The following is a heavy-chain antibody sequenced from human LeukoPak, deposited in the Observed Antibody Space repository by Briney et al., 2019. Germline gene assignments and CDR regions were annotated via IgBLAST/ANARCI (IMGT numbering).Heavy chain of an antibody. CDR2: INRSGST. D-gene: IGHD3-10*01. Sequence: SETLSLTCAVYGGSFSGYYWSWIRQPPGKGLEWIGEINRSGSTNYNPSLKSRVTISVGTSKNQFSLKLRSVTAADTAVYYCARLWFGELVTDSWGQGTLVTVSS. V-gene: IGHV4-34*01. J-gene: IGHJ4*02. CDR1: GGSFSGYY. CDR3: ARLWFGELVTDS.